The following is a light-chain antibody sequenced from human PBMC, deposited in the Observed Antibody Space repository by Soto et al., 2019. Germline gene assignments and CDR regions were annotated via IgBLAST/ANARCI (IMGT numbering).Light chain of an antibody. J-gene: IGKJ1*01. CDR3: QQYNNWPWT. V-gene: IGKV3-15*01. CDR1: QSVATN. CDR2: GAS. Sequence: ETVMTQSPATLSVSPGERATLSCRASQSVATNLAWYQQKPGQPPRLLIYGASTRATGIPARFSGSGSGTEFTLTISSLQSVDFAVYSCQQYNNWPWTFGQGTKVDIK.